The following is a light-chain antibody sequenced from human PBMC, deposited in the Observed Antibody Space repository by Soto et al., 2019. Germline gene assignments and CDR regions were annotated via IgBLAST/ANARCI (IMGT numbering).Light chain of an antibody. V-gene: IGLV2-11*01. CDR2: GVS. Sequence: QSALTQPRSVSGSPGQSVTISCTGTSSDVGGYKYVSWYQQKPGKAPKLIIYGVSRWPSGVPNRFSGSKSGNRASLTISGLQAEDEGDYYCCSYAGGPAVFGTGTKVTVL. J-gene: IGLJ1*01. CDR3: CSYAGGPAV. CDR1: SSDVGGYKY.